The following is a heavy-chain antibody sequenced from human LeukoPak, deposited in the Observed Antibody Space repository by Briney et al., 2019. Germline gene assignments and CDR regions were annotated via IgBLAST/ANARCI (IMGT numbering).Heavy chain of an antibody. CDR2: ISSSSSYI. V-gene: IGHV3-21*01. CDR1: GFTFSSYA. CDR3: ARDPSRGLQNFDY. J-gene: IGHJ4*02. Sequence: PGGSLRLSCVPSGFTFSSYAMNWVRQAPGKGLEWVSSISSSSSYIYYADSVKGRFTISRDNAKNSLYLQMNSLRAEDTAVYYCARDPSRGLQNFDYWGQGTLVTVSS. D-gene: IGHD4-11*01.